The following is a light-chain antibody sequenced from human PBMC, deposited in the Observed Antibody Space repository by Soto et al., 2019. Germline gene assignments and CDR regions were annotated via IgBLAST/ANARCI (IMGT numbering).Light chain of an antibody. Sequence: AIQMTQSPSSLAASVGDRVTITCRASQGIRTDLGWYQQRPGKAPELLIYEASFLRSGDPSRFSGSGSGTVFTLTISSLQPEDFATYYCLQDHNYPFTFGPGTKVEI. J-gene: IGKJ3*01. V-gene: IGKV1-6*01. CDR2: EAS. CDR1: QGIRTD. CDR3: LQDHNYPFT.